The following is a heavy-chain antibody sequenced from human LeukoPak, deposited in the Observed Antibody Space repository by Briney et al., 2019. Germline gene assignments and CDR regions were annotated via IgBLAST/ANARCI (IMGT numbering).Heavy chain of an antibody. V-gene: IGHV3-23*01. CDR2: ISNSGGST. CDR3: AKGQYYYDSSGYYPE. J-gene: IGHJ4*02. CDR1: GFTFSNYA. Sequence: GGSLRLSCAASGFTFSNYAMSWVRQAPGKGLEWVSTISNSGGSTYSADSMKGRFTISRDNSKNTLFLQMSGLGAEDTAVYYCAKGQYYYDSSGYYPEWGQGTLVTVSS. D-gene: IGHD3-22*01.